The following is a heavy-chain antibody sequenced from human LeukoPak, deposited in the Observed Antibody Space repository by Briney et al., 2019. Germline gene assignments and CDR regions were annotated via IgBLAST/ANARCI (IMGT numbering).Heavy chain of an antibody. CDR3: ARSNYYDSSGYLYYYFYYMDV. V-gene: IGHV4-59*01. Sequence: SETLSLTCTVSGGSISSYYWSWIRQPPGRGLEWIGYIYYSGSTNYNTSLKSRVTISVDTSKNRFSLKLSSVTAADTAVYYCARSNYYDSSGYLYYYFYYMDVWGKGTTVTVSS. CDR1: GGSISSYY. J-gene: IGHJ6*03. D-gene: IGHD3-22*01. CDR2: IYYSGST.